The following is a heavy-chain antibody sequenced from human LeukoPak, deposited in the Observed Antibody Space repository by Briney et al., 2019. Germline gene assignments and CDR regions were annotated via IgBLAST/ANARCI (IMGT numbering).Heavy chain of an antibody. CDR1: GGSISSSNW. Sequence: SETLSLTCAVSGGSISSSNWWSWVRKPPGKGLEWIGEIYHSGSTNYNPSPKSRVTISVDTSKNQFSLKLSSVTAADTAVYYCARVDLNWNDVPGFDYWGQGTLVTVSS. D-gene: IGHD1-1*01. V-gene: IGHV4-4*02. J-gene: IGHJ4*02. CDR2: IYHSGST. CDR3: ARVDLNWNDVPGFDY.